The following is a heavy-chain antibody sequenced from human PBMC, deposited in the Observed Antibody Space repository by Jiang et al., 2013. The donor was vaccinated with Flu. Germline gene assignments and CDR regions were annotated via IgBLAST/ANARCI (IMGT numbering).Heavy chain of an antibody. D-gene: IGHD2-15*01. CDR1: GYTFTGCY. V-gene: IGHV1-2*06. J-gene: IGHJ4*02. CDR3: ARLYCSGGSCYLDY. Sequence: EVKKPGASVKVSCKASGYTFTGCYMHWVRQAPGQGLEWMGRINPNSGGTNYAQKFQGRVTMTRDTSISTAYMELSRLRSDDTAVYYCARLYCSGGSCYLDYWGQGTLVTVSS. CDR2: INPNSGGT.